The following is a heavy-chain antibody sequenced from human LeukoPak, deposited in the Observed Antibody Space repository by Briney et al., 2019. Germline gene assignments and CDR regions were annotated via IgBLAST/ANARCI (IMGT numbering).Heavy chain of an antibody. V-gene: IGHV3-30*04. Sequence: PGGSLRLSCAASGFTFSSYAMHWVRQAPGKGLEWVAVISYDGSNKYYADSAKGRFTISRDNSKNTLYLQMNSLRAEDTAVYYCARDRTGDGDFDYWGQGTLVTVSS. CDR1: GFTFSSYA. D-gene: IGHD7-27*01. CDR2: ISYDGSNK. J-gene: IGHJ4*02. CDR3: ARDRTGDGDFDY.